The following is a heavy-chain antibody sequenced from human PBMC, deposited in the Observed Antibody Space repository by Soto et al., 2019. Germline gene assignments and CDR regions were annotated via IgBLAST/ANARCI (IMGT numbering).Heavy chain of an antibody. CDR2: SYYSAGS. D-gene: IGHD2-2*01. CDR1: GGSVGSSGHY. Sequence: QLQLQESGPGLVKPSETLSLICNVSGGSVGSSGHYWGWIRQAPGKGLEWIVSSYYSAGSYYNPSLMTRVTTAMDASTNQFPLTMTSVTAADTAVYYCARHTSRGYSSSWFFDDWGQGTLVAVSS. CDR3: ARHTSRGYSSSWFFDD. V-gene: IGHV4-39*01. J-gene: IGHJ4*02.